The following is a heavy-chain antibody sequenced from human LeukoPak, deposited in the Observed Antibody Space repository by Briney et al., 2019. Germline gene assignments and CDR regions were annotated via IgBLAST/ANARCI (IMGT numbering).Heavy chain of an antibody. CDR2: SVVCSGNT. J-gene: IGHJ6*02. CDR3: ARFRISGYCSSTSCAPRDYSNPSPYGMDV. V-gene: IGHV1-58*01. Sequence: GASVKVSCKASGFTFTSSAVQWVRQARGQRLEWIGWSVVCSGNTNYAQKFQERVTISVDTSKNQFSLKLSSVTAADTAVYYCARFRISGYCSSTSCAPRDYSNPSPYGMDVWGQGTTVTVSS. CDR1: GFTFTSSA. D-gene: IGHD2-2*01.